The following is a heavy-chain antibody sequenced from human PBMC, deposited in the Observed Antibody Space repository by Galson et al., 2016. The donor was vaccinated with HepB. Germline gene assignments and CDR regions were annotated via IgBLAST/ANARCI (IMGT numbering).Heavy chain of an antibody. CDR1: GFTFASYA. J-gene: IGHJ2*01. CDR2: VSAGGGST. V-gene: IGHV3-23*01. Sequence: SLRLSCAASGFTFASYAMSWVRQAPGKGPEWVSLVSAGGGSTYYADSVKGRCTISRDNSKNTLYLQMNSLRVEDTAAYYCAKTCDSIGWCRYFDLWGRGTLVTVSS. D-gene: IGHD6-19*01. CDR3: AKTCDSIGWCRYFDL.